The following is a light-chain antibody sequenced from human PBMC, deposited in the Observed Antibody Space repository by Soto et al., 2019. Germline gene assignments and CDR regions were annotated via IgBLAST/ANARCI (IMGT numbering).Light chain of an antibody. CDR1: QSVLYSSTNKNY. CDR3: QQYYNTPYT. J-gene: IGKJ2*01. V-gene: IGKV4-1*01. CDR2: WAS. Sequence: DIVMTQSPDSLAVSLGERATFNCKSSQSVLYSSTNKNYLSWYQQKPGQPPKLLIYWASTRESGVPDRFSGSGSGTDFTLAISSLQAEDVAVYYCQQYYNTPYTFGQGTKLEIK.